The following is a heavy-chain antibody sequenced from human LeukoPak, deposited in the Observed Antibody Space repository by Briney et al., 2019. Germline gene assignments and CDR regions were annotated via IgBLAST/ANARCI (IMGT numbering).Heavy chain of an antibody. CDR1: GGSISNYY. Sequence: SETLSLTCTVSGGSISNYYWSWIRQPPGKGLEWIGYIYYSGTTNYNPSLKSRVTISVDTSKNQFSLKLNSVTAADTAVYYCARGVYIAAAQYGYWGQGPLVTVSS. CDR3: ARGVYIAAAQYGY. D-gene: IGHD6-13*01. CDR2: IYYSGTT. J-gene: IGHJ4*02. V-gene: IGHV4-59*01.